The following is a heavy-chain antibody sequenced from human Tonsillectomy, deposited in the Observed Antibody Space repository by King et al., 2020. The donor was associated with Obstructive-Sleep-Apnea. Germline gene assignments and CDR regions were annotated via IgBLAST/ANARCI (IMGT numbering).Heavy chain of an antibody. V-gene: IGHV3-30*04. Sequence: VQLVESGGGVVQPGRSLRLSCAASGFTFSDYTMHWVRQAPGKGLEWVAVISSDGSDKYYADSVKGRFTISRDNSRNTLYLQMNSLRAEDTALYYCAKDWDTIFGVVGGGMDVWGQGTTVTVSS. CDR3: AKDWDTIFGVVGGGMDV. D-gene: IGHD3-3*01. CDR2: ISSDGSDK. J-gene: IGHJ6*02. CDR1: GFTFSDYT.